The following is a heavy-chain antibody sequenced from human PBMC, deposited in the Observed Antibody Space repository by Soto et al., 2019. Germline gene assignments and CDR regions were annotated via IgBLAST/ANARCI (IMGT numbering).Heavy chain of an antibody. J-gene: IGHJ5*02. CDR1: GFTFSSYG. D-gene: IGHD4-17*01. CDR2: IWYDGSNK. CDR3: ARDYFSSDGDYVNWFDP. Sequence: QVQLVESGGGVVQPGRSLRLSCAASGFTFSSYGMHWVRQAPGKGLEWVAVIWYDGSNKYYADSVKGRFTISRDNSKNTLYLQMNSLRAEDTAVYYCARDYFSSDGDYVNWFDPWGQGPLVTVSS. V-gene: IGHV3-33*01.